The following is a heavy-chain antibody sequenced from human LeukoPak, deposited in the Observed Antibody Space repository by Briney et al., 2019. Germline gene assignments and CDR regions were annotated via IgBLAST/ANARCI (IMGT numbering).Heavy chain of an antibody. J-gene: IGHJ4*02. CDR1: GFTFSSYE. CDR3: ARVGPYCSGGSCYRLDY. Sequence: QAGGSLRLSCAASGFTFSSYEMNWVRQAPGKGLEWVSYISSSGSTIYYADSVKGRFTISRDNAKNSLYLQMNSLRAEDTAVYYCARVGPYCSGGSCYRLDYWGQGTLVTVSS. V-gene: IGHV3-48*03. D-gene: IGHD2-15*01. CDR2: ISSSGSTI.